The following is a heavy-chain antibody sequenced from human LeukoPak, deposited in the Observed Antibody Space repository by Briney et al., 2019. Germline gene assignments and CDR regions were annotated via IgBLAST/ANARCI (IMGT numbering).Heavy chain of an antibody. Sequence: GGSLRLSCAASGFSFSSYGMHWVRQAPGKGLEGVAFIRYDENDKYYADSVKGRFTISRDNSKNTLYLQMNTLRPEDTAVYYCAKGYSSGYYNSFDDWGQGTLVTVSS. CDR2: IRYDENDK. CDR1: GFSFSSYG. J-gene: IGHJ4*02. D-gene: IGHD6-19*01. V-gene: IGHV3-30*02. CDR3: AKGYSSGYYNSFDD.